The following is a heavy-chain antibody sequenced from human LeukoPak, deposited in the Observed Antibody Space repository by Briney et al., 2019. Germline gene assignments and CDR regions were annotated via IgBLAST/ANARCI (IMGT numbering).Heavy chain of an antibody. CDR2: ISGSGGST. Sequence: PGGSLRLSCAASGFAFSSYAVSWVRQAPGKGLEWVPAISGSGGSTYYADSVKGRFTISRDNSKNTLYLQMNSLRAEDTAVYYCARAKARFLEWLPFDYWGQGTLVTVSS. D-gene: IGHD3-3*01. CDR3: ARAKARFLEWLPFDY. CDR1: GFAFSSYA. J-gene: IGHJ4*02. V-gene: IGHV3-23*01.